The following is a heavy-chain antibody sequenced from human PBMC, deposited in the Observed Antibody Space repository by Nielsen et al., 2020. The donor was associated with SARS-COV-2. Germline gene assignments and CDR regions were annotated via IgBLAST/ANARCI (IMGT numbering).Heavy chain of an antibody. V-gene: IGHV4-30-4*01. CDR2: IYYSGTT. D-gene: IGHD5-12*01. CDR1: GGSINSGDYY. CDR3: ARATTTDADAFDI. J-gene: IGHJ3*02. Sequence: LRLSCTVSGGSINSGDYYWNWVRQPPGKGLEWIGYIYYSGTTYYNPSHESRATISVATSKSQFSLKLRSVTAADTAVYYCARATTTDADAFDIWGQGAMVTVSS.